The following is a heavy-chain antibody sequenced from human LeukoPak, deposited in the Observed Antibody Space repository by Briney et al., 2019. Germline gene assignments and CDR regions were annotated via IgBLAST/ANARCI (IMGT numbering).Heavy chain of an antibody. Sequence: RPGGSLRLSCAASGFTFSSYAMSWVRQAPGKGLEWVSAISGSGGSTYYADSVKGRFTISRDNSKNTLYLQMNSLRAEDTAVYYCAKQGEGDFWSGYPHGKGYYFDYWGQGTLVTVSS. CDR3: AKQGEGDFWSGYPHGKGYYFDY. CDR2: ISGSGGST. V-gene: IGHV3-23*01. D-gene: IGHD3-3*01. J-gene: IGHJ4*02. CDR1: GFTFSSYA.